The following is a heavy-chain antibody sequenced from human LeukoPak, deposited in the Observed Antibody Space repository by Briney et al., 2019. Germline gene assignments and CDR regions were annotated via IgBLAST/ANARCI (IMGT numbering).Heavy chain of an antibody. J-gene: IGHJ4*02. CDR1: GFTFSSYW. V-gene: IGHV3-7*03. CDR3: ARYYCTSTTCYLFDY. CDR2: LKQDGSEK. D-gene: IGHD2-2*01. Sequence: GGSLRLSCAASGFTFSSYWMSWVRQAPGKGLEWVAKLKQDGSEKYYVDSVKGRFTISRDNAKNSLYLQMNSLRAEDTAVYYCARYYCTSTTCYLFDYWGQGTLVTVSS.